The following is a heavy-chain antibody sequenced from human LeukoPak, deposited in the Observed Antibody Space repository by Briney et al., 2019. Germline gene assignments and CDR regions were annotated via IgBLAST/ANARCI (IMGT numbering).Heavy chain of an antibody. D-gene: IGHD1-26*01. J-gene: IGHJ4*02. CDR2: IYSGGST. V-gene: IGHV3-53*04. Sequence: QPGGSLRLSCAASGFTVSSSYMSWVRQAPGKGLEWVSVIYSGGSTYYADSVKGRFTISRHNSKNTLYLQMNSLRAEDTAVYYCARGGMDSGSYFDYWGQGTLVTVSS. CDR1: GFTVSSSY. CDR3: ARGGMDSGSYFDY.